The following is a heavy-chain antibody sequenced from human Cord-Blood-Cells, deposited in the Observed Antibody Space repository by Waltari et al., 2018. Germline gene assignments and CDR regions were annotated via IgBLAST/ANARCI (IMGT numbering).Heavy chain of an antibody. CDR2: ISSSSSYI. V-gene: IGHV3-21*01. Sequence: EVQLMESGGGLAKPGGSLRLSCAASGFTFSSHNMNWVRQAPGKGLEWVSSISSSSSYIYYADSVKGRFTISRDNAKNSLYLQMNSLRAEDTAVYYCARDRDSSSWFDYWGQGTLVTVSS. D-gene: IGHD6-13*01. CDR3: ARDRDSSSWFDY. CDR1: GFTFSSHN. J-gene: IGHJ4*02.